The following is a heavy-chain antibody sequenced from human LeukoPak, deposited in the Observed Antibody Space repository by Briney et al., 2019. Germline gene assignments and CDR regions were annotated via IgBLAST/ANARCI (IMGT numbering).Heavy chain of an antibody. Sequence: GRSLRLSCAASGFTFSSYAMHWVRQAPGKGLEWVAVISYDGSNKYYADSVKGRFTISRDNSKNTLYLQMNSLRAEDTAVYYCARSTGEMATIRPLDYWGQGTLVTVSS. CDR1: GFTFSSYA. J-gene: IGHJ4*02. D-gene: IGHD5-24*01. V-gene: IGHV3-30*04. CDR2: ISYDGSNK. CDR3: ARSTGEMATIRPLDY.